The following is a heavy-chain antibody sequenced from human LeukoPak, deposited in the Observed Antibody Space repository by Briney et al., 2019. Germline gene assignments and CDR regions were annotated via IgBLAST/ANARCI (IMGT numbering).Heavy chain of an antibody. CDR1: GYTVSSNY. Sequence: GGSLRLSCAASGYTVSSNYMSWVRQAPGKGLEWVSVIYSGGSTYYTDSVKGRFTISRDNSKNTLYLQMNSLRAEDTAVYYCARANYDFWSGLDYWGQGTLVTVSS. D-gene: IGHD3-3*01. J-gene: IGHJ4*02. CDR3: ARANYDFWSGLDY. V-gene: IGHV3-66*02. CDR2: IYSGGST.